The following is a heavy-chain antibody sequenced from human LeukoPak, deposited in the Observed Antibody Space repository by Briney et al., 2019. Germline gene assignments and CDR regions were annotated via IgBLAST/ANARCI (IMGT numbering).Heavy chain of an antibody. CDR1: GFIFDDYA. J-gene: IGHJ4*02. D-gene: IGHD6-19*01. Sequence: PGRSLRLSCAASGFIFDDYAMHWIRQAPGRGLEWVSGISSNSGSVVYADSVKGRFTISRDNAKNSLYLQMNSLRAEDAAVYYCAREGRYSSGWYNFDYWGQGTLVTVSS. CDR3: AREGRYSSGWYNFDY. V-gene: IGHV3-9*01. CDR2: ISSNSGSV.